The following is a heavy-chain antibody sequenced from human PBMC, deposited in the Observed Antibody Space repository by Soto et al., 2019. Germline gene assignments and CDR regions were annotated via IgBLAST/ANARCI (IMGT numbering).Heavy chain of an antibody. D-gene: IGHD6-6*01. CDR3: AQGRFSIAARTFDY. J-gene: IGHJ4*02. CDR2: ISGSGGGT. Sequence: EVQLLESGGCLVQPGGSLRLSCAASGFTFSSYAMSWVRQAPGNGLEWVSAISGSGGGTYYADSVKGRFTISRDNSKNTLYLQMNSMRAEDKSVYYCAQGRFSIAARTFDYWGQGSLVTVSS. CDR1: GFTFSSYA. V-gene: IGHV3-23*01.